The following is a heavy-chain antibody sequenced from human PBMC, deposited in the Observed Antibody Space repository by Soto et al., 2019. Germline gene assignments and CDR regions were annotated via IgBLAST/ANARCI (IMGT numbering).Heavy chain of an antibody. Sequence: SETLSLTCTVSGGSISSSSYYWGWIRQPPGKGLEWIGSIYYSGSTYYNPSLKSRVTISVDTSKNQFSLKLSSVTAADTAVYYCARHRGYYDILTGYYTELNFDYWGQGTLVTVSS. CDR3: ARHRGYYDILTGYYTELNFDY. J-gene: IGHJ4*02. CDR2: IYYSGST. D-gene: IGHD3-9*01. V-gene: IGHV4-39*01. CDR1: GGSISSSSYY.